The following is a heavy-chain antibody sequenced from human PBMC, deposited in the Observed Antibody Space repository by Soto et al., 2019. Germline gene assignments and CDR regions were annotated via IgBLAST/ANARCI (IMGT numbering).Heavy chain of an antibody. CDR1: GGSFSGYY. CDR3: ARVMTIVGGVKKYYFDY. Sequence: KASETLSLTCAVYGGSFSGYYWRWIRQPPGKGPEWIGEINLSGRTNYNPSLKSRVTISVDTSKNRFCLKLSSVTAADTAVYYCARVMTIVGGVKKYYFDYWGQGTLVTVAS. CDR2: INLSGRT. J-gene: IGHJ4*02. V-gene: IGHV4-34*01. D-gene: IGHD3-3*01.